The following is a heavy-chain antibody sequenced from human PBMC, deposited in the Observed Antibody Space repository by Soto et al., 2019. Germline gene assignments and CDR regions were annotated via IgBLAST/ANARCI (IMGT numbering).Heavy chain of an antibody. D-gene: IGHD3-16*01. Sequence: QVQLEESGPGLVKPSETLSLTCTVSGASISPNYWSWIRQPPGKGLEWIGYIYFAGTTTYNPSLRSRVSMSVDTSANHFSLNQTSVTAADTAIYYCARLGAFFQALDSWGQGTLVTVSS. J-gene: IGHJ4*02. CDR3: ARLGAFFQALDS. V-gene: IGHV4-59*08. CDR1: GASISPNY. CDR2: IYFAGTT.